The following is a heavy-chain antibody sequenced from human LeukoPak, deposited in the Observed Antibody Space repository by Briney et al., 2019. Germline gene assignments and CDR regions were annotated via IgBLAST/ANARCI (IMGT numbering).Heavy chain of an antibody. CDR3: ARDRVGGRYYYGMDV. V-gene: IGHV3-74*01. J-gene: IGHJ6*02. CDR2: INTDESRT. D-gene: IGHD3-16*01. Sequence: PGGSLRLSCAASGFTFSNYWMHWVRQVPGKGLEWVSRINTDESRTNYADSVKGRFTISRDNAKNTLYLQMNSLRADDTAVYYCARDRVGGRYYYGMDVWGLGTTVTVSS. CDR1: GFTFSNYW.